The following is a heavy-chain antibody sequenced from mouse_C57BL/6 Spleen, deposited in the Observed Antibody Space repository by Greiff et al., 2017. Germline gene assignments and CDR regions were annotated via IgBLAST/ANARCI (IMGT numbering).Heavy chain of an antibody. CDR3: ARVEYSNYVGAY. CDR1: GYTFTSYW. V-gene: IGHV1-52*01. D-gene: IGHD2-5*01. Sequence: QVQLQQSGAELVRPGSSVKLSCKASGYTFTSYWMHWVKQRPIQGLEWIGNIDPSDSETHYNQKFKDKATLTVDKSSSTAYLQLSSLTSEDSAVYYCARVEYSNYVGAYWGQGTLVTVSA. CDR2: IDPSDSET. J-gene: IGHJ3*01.